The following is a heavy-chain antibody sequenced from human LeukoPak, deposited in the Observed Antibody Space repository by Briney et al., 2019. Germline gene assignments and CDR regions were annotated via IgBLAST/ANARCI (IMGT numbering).Heavy chain of an antibody. J-gene: IGHJ3*02. CDR2: IIPIFGTA. D-gene: IGHD3-10*01. Sequence: ASVKVSCKASGGTFGSYAISWVRQAPGQGLEWMGGIIPIFGTANYAQKFQGRVTITADKSTSTAYMELSSLRSEDTAVYYCASPPNPRYYYGSSYAFDIWGQGTMVTVSS. V-gene: IGHV1-69*06. CDR1: GGTFGSYA. CDR3: ASPPNPRYYYGSSYAFDI.